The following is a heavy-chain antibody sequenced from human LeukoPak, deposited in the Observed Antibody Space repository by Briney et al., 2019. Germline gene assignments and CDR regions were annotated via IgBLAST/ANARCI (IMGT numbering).Heavy chain of an antibody. CDR2: ISSSSGYI. J-gene: IGHJ4*02. V-gene: IGHV3-21*04. Sequence: GGSLRLSCAASGFIFSTYNMNWVRQAPGKGLEWVSLISSSSGYIYYADSVKGRFTLSRDHSRNTVYLQLNSLTVDDTAVYYCAKASWVSDADAVLWGQGTLVTVSS. D-gene: IGHD3-10*01. CDR1: GFIFSTYN. CDR3: AKASWVSDADAVL.